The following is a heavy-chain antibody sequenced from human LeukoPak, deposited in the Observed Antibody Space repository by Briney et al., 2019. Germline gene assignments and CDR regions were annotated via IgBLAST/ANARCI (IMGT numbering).Heavy chain of an antibody. CDR2: IYPGDSDA. D-gene: IGHD3-3*01. J-gene: IGHJ4*02. Sequence: PGESLKISCKGSGYSFTSYWIGWVRQMPGTGLEWMGIIYPGDSDARYTPSFHGQVTFSADKSTSTAYLQWSSLKASDTAMYYCASTITIFGVLIPVWGQGTLVTVSS. V-gene: IGHV5-51*01. CDR1: GYSFTSYW. CDR3: ASTITIFGVLIPV.